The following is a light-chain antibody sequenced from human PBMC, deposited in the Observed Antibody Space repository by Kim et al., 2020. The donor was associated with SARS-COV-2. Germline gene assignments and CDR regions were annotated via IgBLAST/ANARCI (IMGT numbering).Light chain of an antibody. J-gene: IGKJ5*01. CDR3: QLRINWPPF. CDR1: RGVGIK. CDR2: DAY. V-gene: IGKV3-11*01. Sequence: PGERVTLTCMASRGVGIKLAWYQHKPGQAPRLLIYDAYTRATGFPARFSGSGSGTDFTLTISSLEPEDFAVYYCQLRINWPPFFGPGTRLEIK.